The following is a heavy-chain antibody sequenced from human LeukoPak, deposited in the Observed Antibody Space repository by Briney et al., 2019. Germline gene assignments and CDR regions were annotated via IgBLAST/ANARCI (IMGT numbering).Heavy chain of an antibody. Sequence: PGRPLRLSCAASGFTFDDYAMHWVRQAPGKGLEWVSGISWNSGSIGYADSVKGRFTISRDNAKNSLYLQMNSLRAEDTALYYCAKVGPTYYYDSSGYFSNAFDIWGQGTMVTVSS. D-gene: IGHD3-22*01. V-gene: IGHV3-9*01. CDR1: GFTFDDYA. J-gene: IGHJ3*02. CDR3: AKVGPTYYYDSSGYFSNAFDI. CDR2: ISWNSGSI.